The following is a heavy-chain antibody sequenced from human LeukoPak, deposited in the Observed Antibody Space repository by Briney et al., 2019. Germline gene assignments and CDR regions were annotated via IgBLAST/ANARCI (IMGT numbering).Heavy chain of an antibody. CDR1: GYSISSGYY. CDR3: ARLPRSEFDY. V-gene: IGHV4-38-2*01. D-gene: IGHD2-15*01. Sequence: PSETLSLTCAVSGYSISSGYYWGWIRQPPGKGLEWIGSIYHSGSTYYNPSLKSRVTISVDTSKNQFPLKLSSVTAADTAVYYCARLPRSEFDYWGQGTLVTVSS. CDR2: IYHSGST. J-gene: IGHJ4*02.